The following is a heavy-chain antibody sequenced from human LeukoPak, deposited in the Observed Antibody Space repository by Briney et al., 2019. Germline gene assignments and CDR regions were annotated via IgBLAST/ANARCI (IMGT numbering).Heavy chain of an antibody. D-gene: IGHD6-13*01. Sequence: PSETQSLTCTVSGGSISSSSHSWGWIRQPPGKGLEWTGSIYYTGRTYYNPSLKSRVTISVDTSKNQFSLKLSSVTAADTAAYYCAQSLGSSNWIGNWFDPWGQGTLVTVSS. CDR2: IYYTGRT. CDR1: GGSISSSSHS. J-gene: IGHJ5*02. CDR3: AQSLGSSNWIGNWFDP. V-gene: IGHV4-39*01.